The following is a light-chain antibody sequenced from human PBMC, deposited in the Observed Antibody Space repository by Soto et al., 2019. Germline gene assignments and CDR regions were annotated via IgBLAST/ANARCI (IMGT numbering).Light chain of an antibody. Sequence: DIVMTQAPLSLPVTPGEPASISCRSSQSLLNSNGYNYLDWYLQKPGQSPQLLIYMGSNRASGVPDRFSGSGSGTYFTLKISRVEAEDVGVYYCMQTLQTPRTFGPGTKVDIK. CDR3: MQTLQTPRT. CDR1: QSLLNSNGYNY. J-gene: IGKJ3*01. V-gene: IGKV2-28*01. CDR2: MGS.